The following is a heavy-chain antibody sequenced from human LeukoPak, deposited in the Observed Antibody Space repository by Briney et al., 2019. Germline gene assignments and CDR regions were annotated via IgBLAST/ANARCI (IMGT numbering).Heavy chain of an antibody. J-gene: IGHJ5*02. CDR3: ARHYDILTGYYGFDP. CDR1: GGSFSTYY. Sequence: SETLSLTCAVYGGSFSTYYWSWIRQPPGEGLEWIGEVIHSGSTNYNPSLKSRVTISVDTSKNQFSLKLTSVTAADTAVYYCARHYDILTGYYGFDPWGQGTLVTVSS. D-gene: IGHD3-9*01. CDR2: VIHSGST. V-gene: IGHV4-34*12.